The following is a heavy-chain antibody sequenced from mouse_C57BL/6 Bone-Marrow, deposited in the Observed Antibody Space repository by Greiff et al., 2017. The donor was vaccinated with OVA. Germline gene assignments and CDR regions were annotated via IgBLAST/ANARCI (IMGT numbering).Heavy chain of an antibody. CDR1: GYTFTNYY. Sequence: VQLQHSGPELVKPGASVKISCKASGYTFTNYYMTWVKQSHGKSLEWIGDINPNNGGTSYNQKFKGKATLTVDKSSSTAYMELRSLTSEDSAVYYCSRDYYGSSWYFDVWGTGTTVTVSA. V-gene: IGHV1-26*01. J-gene: IGHJ1*03. D-gene: IGHD1-1*01. CDR2: INPNNGGT. CDR3: SRDYYGSSWYFDV.